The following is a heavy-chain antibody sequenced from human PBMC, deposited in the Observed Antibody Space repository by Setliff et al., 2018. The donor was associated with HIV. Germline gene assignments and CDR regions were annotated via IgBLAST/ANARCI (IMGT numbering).Heavy chain of an antibody. CDR1: GYSFITYW. D-gene: IGHD3-16*01. Sequence: SGESLKISCKGSGYSFITYWIGWVRQRPGKGLEWMGIMNPDGSNTRYSPSFQGQVTISVDESISTAYLQWSSLKASDTAFYYCARFYGSYDVGGFDIWGQGTVVTVSS. V-gene: IGHV5-51*01. J-gene: IGHJ3*02. CDR2: MNPDGSNT. CDR3: ARFYGSYDVGGFDI.